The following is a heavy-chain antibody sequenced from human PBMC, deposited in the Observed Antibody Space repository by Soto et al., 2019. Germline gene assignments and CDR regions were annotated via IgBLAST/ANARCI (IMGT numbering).Heavy chain of an antibody. CDR3: ATADGFGVVTPFFEY. CDR2: SYYRGST. V-gene: IGHV4-39*01. J-gene: IGHJ4*02. Sequence: QLQLQESGPGLVKPSETLSLTCTVSGGSISSRSHYWGWIRQSPGKHLEWIGSSYYRGSTHYNPSLKTRVTISVDTCKNQVSLKVYSVTAADTAVYYCATADGFGVVTPFFEYWGQGILVTVSS. CDR1: GGSISSRSHY. D-gene: IGHD3-3*01.